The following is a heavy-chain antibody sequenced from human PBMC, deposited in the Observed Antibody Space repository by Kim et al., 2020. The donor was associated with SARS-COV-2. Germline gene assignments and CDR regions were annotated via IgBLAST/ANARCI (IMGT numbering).Heavy chain of an antibody. CDR2: IGTAGDT. CDR3: ARDSPVDGMDV. J-gene: IGHJ6*02. V-gene: IGHV3-13*01. Sequence: GSLRLSCAASGFTFSSYDMHWVRQATGKGLEWVSAIGTAGDTYYPGSVKGRFTISRENAKNSLYLQMNSLRAGDTAVYYCARDSPVDGMDVWGQGTTVTVSS. CDR1: GFTFSSYD.